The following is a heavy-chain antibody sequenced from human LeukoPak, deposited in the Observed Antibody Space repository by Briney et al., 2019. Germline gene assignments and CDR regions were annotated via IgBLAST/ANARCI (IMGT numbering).Heavy chain of an antibody. CDR3: ARDDRRAPTMGRLVLGFYYYYGMDV. J-gene: IGHJ6*02. Sequence: GGCLRLSCAASGFTFSSYAMSWVRQAPAQGLEWVSASSGSSGSTYYADSVKGRFTISRDNPKNSLYLQMNSLRAEDTAAYYCARDDRRAPTMGRLVLGFYYYYGMDVWGQGTTVTVSS. V-gene: IGHV3-23*01. D-gene: IGHD3-10*01. CDR2: SSGSSGST. CDR1: GFTFSSYA.